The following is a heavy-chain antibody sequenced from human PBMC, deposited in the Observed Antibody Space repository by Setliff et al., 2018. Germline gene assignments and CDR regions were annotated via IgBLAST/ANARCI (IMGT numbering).Heavy chain of an antibody. CDR1: GFTLSSYA. V-gene: IGHV3-23*01. J-gene: IGHJ6*03. CDR3: AVATAVGRADYYYMDV. Sequence: QPGGSLRLSCAASGFTLSSYAMTWVRRAPGKGLEWVSGIRSGGGNTYYADSVKGRFTISRDNSRNTLYLQMNSLRAEDTAVYYCAVATAVGRADYYYMDVWGKGTTVTVSS. CDR2: IRSGGGNT. D-gene: IGHD5-12*01.